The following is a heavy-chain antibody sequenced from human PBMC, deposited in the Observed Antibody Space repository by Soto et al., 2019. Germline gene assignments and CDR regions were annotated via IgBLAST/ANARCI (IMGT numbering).Heavy chain of an antibody. J-gene: IGHJ4*02. Sequence: QLQLQESGPGLVKPSETLSLTCSVSGGSISSSNYYWGWIRQPPGKELEWIVSIYYSGSTYYNPSLKSRVTISVDTSKNQFSLKLSSVTAADTAVYYCARLTHGGIVVVPAATVFDYWGQGTLVTVSS. CDR3: ARLTHGGIVVVPAATVFDY. V-gene: IGHV4-39*01. D-gene: IGHD2-2*01. CDR2: IYYSGST. CDR1: GGSISSSNYY.